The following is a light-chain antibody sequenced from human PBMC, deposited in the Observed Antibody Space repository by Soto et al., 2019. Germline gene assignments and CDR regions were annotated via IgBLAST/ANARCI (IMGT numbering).Light chain of an antibody. J-gene: IGKJ3*01. Sequence: EVVLTQSPDTLSLSPGERATLSCRASHSISSDYSVWYQQNPGQAPRLLIYGASSRATGIPEKFSGSGSGTDFTLTINRLEPEDFAVYYCQHYGNSPPSVTVGPGTKVDIK. V-gene: IGKV3-20*01. CDR2: GAS. CDR3: QHYGNSPPSVT. CDR1: HSISSDY.